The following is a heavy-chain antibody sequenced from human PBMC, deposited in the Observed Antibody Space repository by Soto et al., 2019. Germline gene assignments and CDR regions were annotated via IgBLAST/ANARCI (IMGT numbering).Heavy chain of an antibody. V-gene: IGHV4-30-4*01. CDR1: GGSFSSGDTY. CDR2: SYYSGTI. Sequence: SATLSLTCAVSGGSFSSGDTYWSWIRQPPGKGLEWIGYSYYSGTIYYNPSLTSRVTMSLDTSKGQFFLNLSSVTAADTAMYFCARGGYNYGYYFDHWDQGTLVTVSS. J-gene: IGHJ4*02. D-gene: IGHD5-18*01. CDR3: ARGGYNYGYYFDH.